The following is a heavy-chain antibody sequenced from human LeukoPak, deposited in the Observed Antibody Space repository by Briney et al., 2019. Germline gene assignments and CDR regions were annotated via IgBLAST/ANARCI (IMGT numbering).Heavy chain of an antibody. CDR1: GFTFSSYA. CDR3: AKGPETSHYYYYYGMDV. V-gene: IGHV3-23*01. Sequence: PGGSLRLSCAASGFTFSSYAMSWVRQAPGKGLEWVSAISGSGGSTYYADSVKGRFTISRDNSKNTLYLQMNSLRAEDTAVYYCAKGPETSHYYYYYGMDVWGQGTTVTVSS. CDR2: ISGSGGST. J-gene: IGHJ6*02. D-gene: IGHD2-2*01.